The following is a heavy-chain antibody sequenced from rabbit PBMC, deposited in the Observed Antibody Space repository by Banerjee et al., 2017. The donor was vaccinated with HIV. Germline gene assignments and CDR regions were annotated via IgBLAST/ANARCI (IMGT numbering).Heavy chain of an antibody. V-gene: IGHV1S47*01. D-gene: IGHD1-1*01. J-gene: IGHJ4*01. CDR3: ARGSSDYHYFNL. CDR2: IAPVFANT. Sequence: QEQLVESGGGLVQPGGSLKLSCKASGFDFSNYGMSWVRQAPGKGLEWIGYIAPVFANTYYATWVNGRFTISISTSLNTVTLQMTSLTAAYTATYFCARGSSDYHYFNLWGPGTLVTVS. CDR1: GFDFSNYG.